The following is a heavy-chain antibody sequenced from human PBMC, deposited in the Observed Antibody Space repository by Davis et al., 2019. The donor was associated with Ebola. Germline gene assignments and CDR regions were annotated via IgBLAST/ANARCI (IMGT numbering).Heavy chain of an antibody. CDR2: IYYTGST. V-gene: IGHV4-59*12. Sequence: SETLSLTCTVSGCPISSYYWSWIRQPPGKGLEWIGYIYYTGSTNSNPSLKSRVTISVDTSKNQFSLKLSSVTAADTAVYYCARGSPRVVVITRTYYYYGMDVWGKGTTVTVSS. D-gene: IGHD3-22*01. CDR3: ARGSPRVVVITRTYYYYGMDV. J-gene: IGHJ6*04. CDR1: GCPISSYY.